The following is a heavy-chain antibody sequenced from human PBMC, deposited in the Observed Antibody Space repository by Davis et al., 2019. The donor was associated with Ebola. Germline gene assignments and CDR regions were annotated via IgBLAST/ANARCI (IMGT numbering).Heavy chain of an antibody. CDR1: GGSISSEFYY. V-gene: IGHV4-39*01. CDR2: FYYTGQT. D-gene: IGHD1-26*01. CDR3: ASQKSYRGTYYYFDY. Sequence: SETLSLTCTVSGGSISSEFYYWAWIRQPPGKGLDWIGSFYYTGQTYYNPSLKSRVTISVDTSKNQFSLKLSSVTAADTAVYYCASQKSYRGTYYYFDYWGQGTLVTVSS. J-gene: IGHJ4*02.